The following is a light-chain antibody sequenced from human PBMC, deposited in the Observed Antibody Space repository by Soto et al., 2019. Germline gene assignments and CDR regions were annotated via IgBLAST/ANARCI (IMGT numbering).Light chain of an antibody. CDR1: SSDVGGYNY. CDR2: DVS. Sequence: QSVLTQPASVSGSPGQSITISCTGTSSDVGGYNYVSWYQQHPGKAPKLMIYDVSNRPSGVSNRFSGSKSSNTASLTISGLQAEDEADYYCSSYTSSSFYVFGTGTKLTVL. J-gene: IGLJ1*01. CDR3: SSYTSSSFYV. V-gene: IGLV2-14*01.